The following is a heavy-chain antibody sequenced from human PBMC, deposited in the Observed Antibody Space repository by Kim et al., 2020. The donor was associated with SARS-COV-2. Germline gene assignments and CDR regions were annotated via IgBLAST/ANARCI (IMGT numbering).Heavy chain of an antibody. J-gene: IGHJ4*02. CDR2: IYYSGST. Sequence: SETLSLTCTVSGGSISSSSYYWGWIRQPPGKGLEWIGSIYYSGSTYYNPSLKSRVTISVDTSKNQFFLKLSSVTAADTAVYYCARGGYSSGWYGSQPDYWGQGTLVTASS. CDR3: ARGGYSSGWYGSQPDY. CDR1: GGSISSSSYY. D-gene: IGHD6-19*01. V-gene: IGHV4-39*01.